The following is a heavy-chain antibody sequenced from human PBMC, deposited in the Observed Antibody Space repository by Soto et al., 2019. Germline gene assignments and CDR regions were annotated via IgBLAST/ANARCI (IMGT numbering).Heavy chain of an antibody. D-gene: IGHD2-2*01. V-gene: IGHV4-39*01. J-gene: IGHJ6*03. Sequence: QLQLQESGPGLVKPSETLSLTCTVSGGSISSSSYYWGWIRQPPGKGLEWIGSIYYSGSTYYNPSLKSRVTISVDTSKNQFSLKLSSVTAEDTAVYYCAREYQLQDSYYYYYMDVWGKGTTVTVSS. CDR3: AREYQLQDSYYYYYMDV. CDR2: IYYSGST. CDR1: GGSISSSSYY.